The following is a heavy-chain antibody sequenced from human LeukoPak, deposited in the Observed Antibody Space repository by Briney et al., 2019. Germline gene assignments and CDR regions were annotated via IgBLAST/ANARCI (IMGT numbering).Heavy chain of an antibody. D-gene: IGHD3-22*01. Sequence: SETLSLTCTVSGGSISSSSYYWGWIRQPPGKGLEWIGSIYYSGRTYDHPSLKSRVTMSVDTSKNQFSLKLSSVTAADTAVYYCARDWAGSGYHHAFDTWGQGTLVTV. V-gene: IGHV4-39*07. CDR3: ARDWAGSGYHHAFDT. J-gene: IGHJ3*02. CDR1: GGSISSSSYY. CDR2: IYYSGRT.